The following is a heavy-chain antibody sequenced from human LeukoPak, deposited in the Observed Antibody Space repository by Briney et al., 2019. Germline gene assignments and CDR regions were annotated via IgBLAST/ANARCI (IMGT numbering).Heavy chain of an antibody. J-gene: IGHJ4*02. V-gene: IGHV3-23*01. CDR2: ISGSGDSA. Sequence: GGSLRLSCAASGFTFSKYAMSWVRQAPGKGLEWVSAISGSGDSAYYTDSVKGRFTISRDNSKNTLYLQFNSLRAEDTAVYYCAKGDSSGYNPIDYWGQGTLVTVSS. D-gene: IGHD3-22*01. CDR3: AKGDSSGYNPIDY. CDR1: GFTFSKYA.